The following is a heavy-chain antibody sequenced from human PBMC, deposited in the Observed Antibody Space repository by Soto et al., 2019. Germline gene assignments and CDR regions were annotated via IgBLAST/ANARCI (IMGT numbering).Heavy chain of an antibody. V-gene: IGHV3-53*01. CDR1: GFTVSSNY. J-gene: IGHJ6*02. Sequence: GGSLRLSCAASGFTVSSNYMSWVRQAPGKGLEWVSVIYSGGSAYYADSVKGRFTISRDNSKNTLYLQMNSLRAEDTAVYYCVRPLPSGQTHARDVWGQGTTVTVSS. CDR3: VRPLPSGQTHARDV. D-gene: IGHD3-10*01. CDR2: IYSGGSA.